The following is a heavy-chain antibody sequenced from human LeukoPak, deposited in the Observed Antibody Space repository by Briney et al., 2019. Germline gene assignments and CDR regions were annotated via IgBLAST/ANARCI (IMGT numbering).Heavy chain of an antibody. CDR2: IYTSGNT. CDR1: GVSVSSYY. J-gene: IGHJ4*02. V-gene: IGHV4-4*07. CDR3: ARELSSGYYFFDY. D-gene: IGHD3-22*01. Sequence: SETLSLTCTVSGVSVSSYYWGWVRLPATKGLEWIGRIYTSGNTHYNPSLKSRVTMSMDTSKNQFSLRLSSVTAADTAVYYCARELSSGYYFFDYWGPGTVVTVSS.